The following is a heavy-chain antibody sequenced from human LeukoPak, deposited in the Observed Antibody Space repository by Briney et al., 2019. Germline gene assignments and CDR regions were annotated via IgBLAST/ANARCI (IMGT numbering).Heavy chain of an antibody. J-gene: IGHJ4*02. Sequence: SETLSLTCTVSGGSIRSGGDYWSWICQHPGKGLEWIGSIYYSGSTNYNPSLESRVTISVDTSKNQFSLRLSSVTAADTAVYYCARIPGDYYDTQGDYWGQGTLVIVSS. CDR1: GGSIRSGGDY. CDR3: ARIPGDYYDTQGDY. V-gene: IGHV4-31*03. CDR2: IYYSGST. D-gene: IGHD3-22*01.